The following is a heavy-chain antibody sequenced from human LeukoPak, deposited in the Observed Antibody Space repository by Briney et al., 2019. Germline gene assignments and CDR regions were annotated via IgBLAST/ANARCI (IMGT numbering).Heavy chain of an antibody. J-gene: IGHJ4*02. Sequence: GGSLRLSCAASGFTFSSYSMNWVRQAPGKGLEWVSSISSSSSCIYYADSVKGRFTISRDNAKNSLYLQMNSLRAEDTAVYYCARSNNYDSSGYDDYWGQGTLVTVSS. V-gene: IGHV3-21*01. CDR2: ISSSSSCI. CDR3: ARSNNYDSSGYDDY. D-gene: IGHD3-22*01. CDR1: GFTFSSYS.